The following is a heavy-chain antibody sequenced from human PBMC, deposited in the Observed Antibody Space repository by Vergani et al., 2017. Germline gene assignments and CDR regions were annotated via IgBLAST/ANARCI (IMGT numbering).Heavy chain of an antibody. J-gene: IGHJ4*02. D-gene: IGHD3-3*01. CDR2: ISYDGSNK. Sequence: QVQLVESGGGVVQPGRSLRLSCAASGFTFSSYAMLWVRQAPGKGLEWVAVISYDGSNKYYADSVKGRFTISRDNSKNTLYLQMNSLRAEDTAVYYCARALYDFWSGYSHFDYWGQGTLVTVSS. V-gene: IGHV3-30-3*01. CDR1: GFTFSSYA. CDR3: ARALYDFWSGYSHFDY.